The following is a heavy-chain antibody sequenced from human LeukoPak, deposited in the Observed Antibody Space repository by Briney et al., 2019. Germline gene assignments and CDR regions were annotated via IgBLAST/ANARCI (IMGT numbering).Heavy chain of an antibody. CDR2: INSDGSST. CDR3: ARGSSLVYDSSKTFDY. Sequence: GGSLRLSCAASGFTFSSYWMRWVRQAPGKGLVWVSRINSDGSSTSYADSVKGRFTISRDNAKNTLYLQMNSLRAEDTAVYYCARGSSLVYDSSKTFDYWGQGTLVTVSS. V-gene: IGHV3-74*01. D-gene: IGHD3-22*01. J-gene: IGHJ4*02. CDR1: GFTFSSYW.